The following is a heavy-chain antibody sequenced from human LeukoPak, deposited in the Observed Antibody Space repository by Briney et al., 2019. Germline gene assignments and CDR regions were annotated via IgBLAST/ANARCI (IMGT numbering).Heavy chain of an antibody. Sequence: SQTLSLTFAISGDSVSINSAAWNWLRQSPSRGLEWLGRTYYRSKWYNDYAVSVKSRITINPDTSKNQFSLQLNSVTPEDTAVYYCARGRGGYGDYYYYYMDVWGKGTTVTVSS. CDR3: ARGRGGYGDYYYYYMDV. V-gene: IGHV6-1*01. D-gene: IGHD4-17*01. CDR2: TYYRSKWYN. J-gene: IGHJ6*03. CDR1: GDSVSINSAA.